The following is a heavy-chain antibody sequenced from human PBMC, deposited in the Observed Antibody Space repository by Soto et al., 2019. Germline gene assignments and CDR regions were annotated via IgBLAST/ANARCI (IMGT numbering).Heavy chain of an antibody. Sequence: QVQLVQSGAEVKRPGASVKVFCKASGYTFTTHTMHWVRQAPGQGLEWMGWMNGGNGNTKYSQKCQGRVTFTRDTFASTAYMELSSLRYEDTAVYYCTRLETDYWGQGTLVTVSS. CDR3: TRLETDY. CDR1: GYTFTTHT. CDR2: MNGGNGNT. J-gene: IGHJ4*02. V-gene: IGHV1-3*01.